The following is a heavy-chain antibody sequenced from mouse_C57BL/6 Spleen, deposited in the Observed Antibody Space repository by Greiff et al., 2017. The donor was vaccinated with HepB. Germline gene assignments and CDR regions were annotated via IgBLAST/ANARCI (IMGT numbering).Heavy chain of an antibody. CDR1: GYAFSSYW. CDR3: ARVPSSWGRFAY. J-gene: IGHJ3*01. CDR2: IYPGDGDT. V-gene: IGHV1-80*01. D-gene: IGHD4-1*01. Sequence: VQLQQSGAELVKPGASVKISCKASGYAFSSYWMNWVKQRPGKGLEWIGQIYPGDGDTNYNEKFKGKATLTADKSSSTAYMQRSSLTSEDSAVYFCARVPSSWGRFAYWGQGTLVTVSA.